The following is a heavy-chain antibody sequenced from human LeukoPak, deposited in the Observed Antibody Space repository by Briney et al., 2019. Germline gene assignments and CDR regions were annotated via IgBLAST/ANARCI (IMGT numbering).Heavy chain of an antibody. CDR1: GVSVGSGGYS. Sequence: PSETLSLTCAVSGVSVGSGGYSWNWVRQPPGKGLEWIGYIYHSGSSFYNPSLKSRLTIPMDRSKNQFSLKLSSVTAADTAVYYCVSAYCGGDCYHSLLTDWGQGALVTVSS. CDR3: VSAYCGGDCYHSLLTD. CDR2: IYHSGSS. J-gene: IGHJ4*02. D-gene: IGHD2-21*02. V-gene: IGHV4-30-2*01.